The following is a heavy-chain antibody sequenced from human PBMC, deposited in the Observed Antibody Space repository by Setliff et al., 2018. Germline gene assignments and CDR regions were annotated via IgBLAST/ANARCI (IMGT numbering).Heavy chain of an antibody. Sequence: SETLSLTCTVSSGSISSGNYFWGWIRQPPGKGLEWMGSIFYTWSTYYSPSLKSRVTMSIDTSKSQFSLRLSSLTAADTAVYYCARHRRDSSGNYFVGLYYFDDWGQGTPVTVSS. CDR3: ARHRRDSSGNYFVGLYYFDD. J-gene: IGHJ4*02. CDR2: IFYTWST. D-gene: IGHD3-22*01. CDR1: SGSISSGNYF. V-gene: IGHV4-39*01.